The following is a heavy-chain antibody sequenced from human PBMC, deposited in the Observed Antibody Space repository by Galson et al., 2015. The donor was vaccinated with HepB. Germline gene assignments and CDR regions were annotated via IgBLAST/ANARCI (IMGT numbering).Heavy chain of an antibody. CDR2: INWNGGVT. CDR1: GFTFGDYG. Sequence: SLRLSCAASGFTFGDYGMSWVRQVPGKGLEWVCGINWNGGVTIYADSFKGRFTISRDNAKNSLYLHMGGLRAEDTAFYFCGRTFQASSACDYWGQGTLVTVSS. J-gene: IGHJ4*02. CDR3: GRTFQASSACDY. V-gene: IGHV3-20*04. D-gene: IGHD2/OR15-2a*01.